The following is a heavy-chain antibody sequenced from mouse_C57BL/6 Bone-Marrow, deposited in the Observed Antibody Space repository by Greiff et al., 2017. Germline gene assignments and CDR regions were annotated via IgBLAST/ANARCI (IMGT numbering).Heavy chain of an antibody. CDR1: GYAFSSSW. J-gene: IGHJ2*01. CDR2: IYPGDGDT. V-gene: IGHV1-82*01. Sequence: VKLQQSGPELVKPGASVKISCKASGYAFSSSWMNWVKQRPGKGLEWIGRIYPGDGDTNYNGKFKGKATLTADKSSSTAYMQLSSLTSEDSAVYFCARKDDYWGQGTTLTVSS. CDR3: ARKDDY.